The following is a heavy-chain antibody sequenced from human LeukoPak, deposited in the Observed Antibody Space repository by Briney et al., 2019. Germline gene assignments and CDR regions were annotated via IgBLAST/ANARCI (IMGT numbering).Heavy chain of an antibody. CDR3: AKGRIAPDY. V-gene: IGHV3-23*01. J-gene: IGHJ4*02. Sequence: ETLSLTCTVSGGSIIGYYWSWVRQAPGKGLEWVSANSGSGGSTYYTDSVKGRFTISRDNSKNTLYLQMNSLRAEDTAVYFCAKGRIAPDYWGQGALVTVSS. CDR2: NSGSGGST. D-gene: IGHD2-15*01. CDR1: GGSIIGYY.